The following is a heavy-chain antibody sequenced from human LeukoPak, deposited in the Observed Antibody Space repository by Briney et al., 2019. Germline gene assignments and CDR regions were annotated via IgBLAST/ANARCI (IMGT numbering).Heavy chain of an antibody. CDR3: AALRGYFDL. J-gene: IGHJ2*01. CDR1: GFTVSSNY. Sequence: GGSLRLSCAASGFTVSSNYMSWVRQAPGKGLEWVSVIYSGGTTYYADSVKGRFSISRDNSKNTLYLQMNTLRAEDTAMYCCAALRGYFDLWGRGTLVTVSS. V-gene: IGHV3-53*01. D-gene: IGHD2-15*01. CDR2: IYSGGTT.